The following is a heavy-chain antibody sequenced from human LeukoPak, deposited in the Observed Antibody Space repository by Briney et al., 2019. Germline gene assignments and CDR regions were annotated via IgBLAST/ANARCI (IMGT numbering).Heavy chain of an antibody. CDR3: ARESPSDIVATSEELAFDI. V-gene: IGHV4-30-4*08. CDR1: GGSISSGDYY. Sequence: PSETLSLTCTVSGGSISSGDYYWSWIRQPPGTGLEWIGYIYYSGSTNYNPSLKSRVTISVDTSKNQFSLKLSSVTAADTAVYYCARESPSDIVATSEELAFDIWGQGTMVTVSS. CDR2: IYYSGST. J-gene: IGHJ3*02. D-gene: IGHD5-12*01.